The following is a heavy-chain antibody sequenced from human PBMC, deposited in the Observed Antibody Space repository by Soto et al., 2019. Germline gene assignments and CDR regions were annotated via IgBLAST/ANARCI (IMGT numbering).Heavy chain of an antibody. J-gene: IGHJ5*02. D-gene: IGHD3-10*01. Sequence: GGSLRLSCAASGFTFSDYYMSWIRQAPGKGLEWVSYISSSGSTIYYADSVKGRFTISRVNAKNSLYLQMNSLRAEDTAVYYCARDQLLWFGELWSPYNLFDPWGQGTLVTVSS. CDR1: GFTFSDYY. CDR2: ISSSGSTI. CDR3: ARDQLLWFGELWSPYNLFDP. V-gene: IGHV3-11*01.